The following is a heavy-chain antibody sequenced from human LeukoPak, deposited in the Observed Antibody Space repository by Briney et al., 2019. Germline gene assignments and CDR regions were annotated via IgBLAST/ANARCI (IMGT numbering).Heavy chain of an antibody. J-gene: IGHJ6*03. CDR1: GGSISSYY. CDR3: ARDTVYSSSWNYYYYYMDV. D-gene: IGHD6-13*01. CDR2: IYTSGST. V-gene: IGHV4-4*08. Sequence: SETLSLTCTVSGGSISSYYWSWIRQPPGKGLEWIGRIYTSGSTNYNPSLKSRVTISVDTSKNQFSLKLSSVTAADTAVYYCARDTVYSSSWNYYYYYMDVWGKGTTVTVSS.